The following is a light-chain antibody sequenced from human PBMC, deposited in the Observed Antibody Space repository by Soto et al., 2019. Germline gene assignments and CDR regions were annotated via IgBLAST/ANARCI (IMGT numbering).Light chain of an antibody. CDR1: QGIGSY. CDR2: AAS. V-gene: IGKV1-9*01. J-gene: IGKJ3*01. CDR3: QQTRT. Sequence: IQLTQSPSSLSASVGDRVTITCRASQGIGSYLAWFQQKPGQAPKLLIYAASTLQSGVPSRFSGSGSGTDFTLTISSLQPEDFATDYCQQTRTVGPGTKVDIK.